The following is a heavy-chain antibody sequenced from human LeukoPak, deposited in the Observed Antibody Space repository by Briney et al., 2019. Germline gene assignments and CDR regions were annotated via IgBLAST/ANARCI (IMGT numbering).Heavy chain of an antibody. CDR2: IYTSGST. D-gene: IGHD3-3*01. V-gene: IGHV4-61*09. J-gene: IGHJ4*02. CDR1: GGSISSGSYH. Sequence: SQTLSLTCTVSGGSISSGSYHWIWIRQPAGKGLEWIGHIYTSGSTNYNPSLKSRVTMSVDTSKNQFSLKLTSVTAADTAVYYCARYDFNKYFDYWGQGILVTVSS. CDR3: ARYDFNKYFDY.